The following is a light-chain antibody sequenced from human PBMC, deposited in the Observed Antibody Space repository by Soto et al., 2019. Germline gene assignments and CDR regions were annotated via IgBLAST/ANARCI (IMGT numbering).Light chain of an antibody. J-gene: IGKJ3*01. CDR1: QSISSY. V-gene: IGKV1-39*01. CDR2: AAS. CDR3: QQYDASPLT. Sequence: DIQMTQSPSSLSASVGDRVTITCRASQSISSYLNWYQQKPGKAPKLLIYAASSLQSGVPSRFSGSGSGTDFALTISRLEPEDFALYYCQQYDASPLTFGPGTKVDVK.